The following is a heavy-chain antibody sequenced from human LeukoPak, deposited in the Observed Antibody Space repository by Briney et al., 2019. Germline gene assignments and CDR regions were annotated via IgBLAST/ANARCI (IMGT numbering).Heavy chain of an antibody. V-gene: IGHV3-23*01. D-gene: IGHD2-21*01. CDR2: ISGSGGST. CDR1: GFTFSSYA. Sequence: PGASLRFSCAASGFTFSSYAMSWVRQAPGKGLEWVSAISGSGGSTYYADSVKGRFTISRDNSKNTLYLQMNSLRAEDTAVYYCAKDPGDIVAFDPWGQGTLVTVSS. J-gene: IGHJ5*02. CDR3: AKDPGDIVAFDP.